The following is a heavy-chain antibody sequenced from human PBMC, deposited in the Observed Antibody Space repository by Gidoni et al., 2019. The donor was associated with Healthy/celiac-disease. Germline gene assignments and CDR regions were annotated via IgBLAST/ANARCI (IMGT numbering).Heavy chain of an antibody. CDR2: IYYSGST. J-gene: IGHJ4*02. Sequence: QVQLQESGPGLVKPSQTLSLTCTVSGGSIRSGGYYWSWIRQHPGKGLEWIGYIYYSGSTYYNPSLKSRVTISVDTSKNQFSLKLSSVTAADTAVYYCARGSRDIVVVPAAALFDYWGQGTLVTVSS. CDR3: ARGSRDIVVVPAAALFDY. CDR1: GGSIRSGGYY. D-gene: IGHD2-2*01. V-gene: IGHV4-31*03.